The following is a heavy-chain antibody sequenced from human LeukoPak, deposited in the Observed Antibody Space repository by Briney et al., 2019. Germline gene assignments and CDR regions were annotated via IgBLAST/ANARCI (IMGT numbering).Heavy chain of an antibody. CDR3: ARHWGPSAATKYSSGWYPLSFDP. J-gene: IGHJ5*02. Sequence: SETLSLTCTVSGGSISSYYWSWIRQPPGKGLEWIGYIYYSGSTNYNPSLKSRVTISVDTSKNQFSLKLSSVTAADTAVYYCARHWGPSAATKYSSGWYPLSFDPWGQGTLVTVSS. CDR1: GGSISSYY. V-gene: IGHV4-59*08. CDR2: IYYSGST. D-gene: IGHD6-19*01.